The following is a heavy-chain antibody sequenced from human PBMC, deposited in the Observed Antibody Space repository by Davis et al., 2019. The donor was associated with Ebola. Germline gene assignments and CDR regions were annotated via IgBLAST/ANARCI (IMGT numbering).Heavy chain of an antibody. Sequence: NVQDRVTITRDRSMSTAYMELSSLRSEDTAMYYCATTRGYSYGLFDYWGQGTLVTVSS. D-gene: IGHD5-18*01. J-gene: IGHJ4*02. CDR3: ATTRGYSYGLFDY. V-gene: IGHV1-45*02.